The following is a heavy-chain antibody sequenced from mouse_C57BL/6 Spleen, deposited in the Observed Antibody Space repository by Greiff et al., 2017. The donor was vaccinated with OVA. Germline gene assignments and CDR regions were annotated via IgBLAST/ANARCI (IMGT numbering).Heavy chain of an antibody. CDR3: ARPVRAPYWYFDV. CDR2: ISSGSSTI. J-gene: IGHJ1*03. Sequence: EVQVVESGGGLVKPGGSLKLSCAASGFTFSDYGMHWVRQAPEKGLEWVAYISSGSSTIYYADTGKGRFTISRDNAKNTLFLQMTSLRSEDTAMYYCARPVRAPYWYFDVWGTGTTVTVSS. CDR1: GFTFSDYG. V-gene: IGHV5-17*01. D-gene: IGHD1-1*01.